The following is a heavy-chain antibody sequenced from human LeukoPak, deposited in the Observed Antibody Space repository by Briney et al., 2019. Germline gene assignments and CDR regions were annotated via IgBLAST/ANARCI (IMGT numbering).Heavy chain of an antibody. V-gene: IGHV3-23*01. CDR1: GFTFSSYA. CDR2: ISGSGGST. CDR3: AKGTRYYYDSSGYLTDYFDY. D-gene: IGHD3-22*01. J-gene: IGHJ4*02. Sequence: GGSLRLSCAASGFTFSSYAMSWIRQAPGKGLEWVSAISGSGGSTYYADSVKGRFTISRDNSKNTLYLQMNSLRAEDTAVYYCAKGTRYYYDSSGYLTDYFDYWGQGTLVTVSS.